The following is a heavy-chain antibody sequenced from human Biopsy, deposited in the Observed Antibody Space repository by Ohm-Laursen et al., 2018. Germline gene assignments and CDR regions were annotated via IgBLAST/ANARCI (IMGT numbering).Heavy chain of an antibody. V-gene: IGHV4-31*03. J-gene: IGHJ6*02. CDR2: IFYSANT. Sequence: TLSLTCTVSGVSINGGRYYWNWIRHHPGKGLEWIGNIFYSANTYYNPSLKGRVTISVDTSKNQFSLNLNSVTAADTAVYFCARDVKRYCSGTSCYSGYFGMDVWGQGTTVTVS. CDR1: GVSINGGRYY. D-gene: IGHD2-2*01. CDR3: ARDVKRYCSGTSCYSGYFGMDV.